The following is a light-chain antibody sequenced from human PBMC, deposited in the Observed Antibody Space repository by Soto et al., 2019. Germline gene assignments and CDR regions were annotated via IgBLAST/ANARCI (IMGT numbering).Light chain of an antibody. CDR2: AAS. CDR1: QGIGNY. Sequence: DIQMTQSPSSLSASVGDRVTITCRASQGIGNYLAWYQQKPGKVPRLLIYAASTLQSGVPSRFSGSGSGTGFTLTISSLQPEDVATYYCQKYNSAPQTFGQGTKVEIK. V-gene: IGKV1-27*01. J-gene: IGKJ1*01. CDR3: QKYNSAPQT.